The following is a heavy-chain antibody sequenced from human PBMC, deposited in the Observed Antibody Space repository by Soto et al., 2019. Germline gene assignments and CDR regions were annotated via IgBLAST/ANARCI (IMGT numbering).Heavy chain of an antibody. CDR3: AGFAYLVSGRYDGYWFDP. CDR2: IYHSGST. CDR1: GGSISSSNW. J-gene: IGHJ5*02. V-gene: IGHV4-4*02. Sequence: QVQLQESGPGLVKPSGTLSLTCAVSGGSISSSNWWSWVRQPPGKGLEWIGEIYHSGSTNYNPSLMGRVTIAVDQSKNQFSLTLSSVTAADTAVYFCAGFAYLVSGRYDGYWFDPWGQGTLVTVSS. D-gene: IGHD3-10*01.